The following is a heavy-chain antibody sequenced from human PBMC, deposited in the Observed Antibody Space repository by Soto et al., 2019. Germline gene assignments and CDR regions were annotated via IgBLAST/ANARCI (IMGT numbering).Heavy chain of an antibody. J-gene: IGHJ6*03. Sequence: GGSLRLSCAASGFTFSSYSMNWVRQAPGKGLEWVSSISSSSSYIYYADSVKGRFTISRDNAKNSLYLQMNSLRAEDTAVYYCARDKRYSSSPHRPYYMDVWGKGTTVTVSS. CDR2: ISSSSSYI. CDR3: ARDKRYSSSPHRPYYMDV. V-gene: IGHV3-21*01. D-gene: IGHD6-6*01. CDR1: GFTFSSYS.